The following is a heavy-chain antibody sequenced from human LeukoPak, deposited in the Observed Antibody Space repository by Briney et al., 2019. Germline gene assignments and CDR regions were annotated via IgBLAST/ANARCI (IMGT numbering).Heavy chain of an antibody. CDR3: AKDRSLNDYGDFFDY. J-gene: IGHJ4*02. CDR1: GFTFSSYD. V-gene: IGHV3-23*01. Sequence: GGSLRLSCAASGFTFSSYDMRWVRQAPGKGGEGGSDISGSGGSTYYADSVKGRFTISRDNSKNTLYLQMNSLRAEDTAVYYCAKDRSLNDYGDFFDYWRQGTLVTVSS. D-gene: IGHD4-17*01. CDR2: ISGSGGST.